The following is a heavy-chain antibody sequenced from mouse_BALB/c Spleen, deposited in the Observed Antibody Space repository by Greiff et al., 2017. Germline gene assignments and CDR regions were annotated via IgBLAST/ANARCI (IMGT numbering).Heavy chain of an antibody. V-gene: IGHV1S81*02. CDR1: GYTFTSYY. Sequence: QVQLKQPGAELVKPGASVKLSCKASGYTFTSYYMYWVKQRPGQGLEWIGGINPSNGGTNFNEKFKSKATLTVDKSSSTAYMQLSSLTSEDSAVYYCTRGSMITTEVYYAMDYWGQGTSVTVSS. CDR2: INPSNGGT. J-gene: IGHJ4*01. D-gene: IGHD2-4*01. CDR3: TRGSMITTEVYYAMDY.